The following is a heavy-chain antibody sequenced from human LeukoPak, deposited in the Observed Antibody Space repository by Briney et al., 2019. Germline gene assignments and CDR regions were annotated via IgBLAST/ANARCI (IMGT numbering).Heavy chain of an antibody. Sequence: SETLSLTCTVSGGSISSYYWSWIRQPPGKRLEWIGYIYYSGSTNYNPSLKSRVTISVDTSKNQFSLKLSSVTAADTAVYYCARDGGDAEYFQHWGQGTLVTVSS. J-gene: IGHJ1*01. V-gene: IGHV4-59*01. CDR2: IYYSGST. CDR1: GGSISSYY. CDR3: ARDGGDAEYFQH. D-gene: IGHD2-21*02.